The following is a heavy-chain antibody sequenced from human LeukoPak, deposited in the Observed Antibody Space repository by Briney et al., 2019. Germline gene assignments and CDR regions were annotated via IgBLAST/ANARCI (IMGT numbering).Heavy chain of an antibody. CDR1: GGSISSGSYY. D-gene: IGHD1-26*01. J-gene: IGHJ4*02. CDR2: IYTSGST. Sequence: SQTLSLTCTVSGGSISSGSYYWSWIRQPAGKGLEWIGRIYTSGSTNCNPSLKSRVTISVDTSKNQFSLKLSSVTAADTAVYYCARGSLIVGATDYFDYWGQGTLVTVSS. CDR3: ARGSLIVGATDYFDY. V-gene: IGHV4-61*02.